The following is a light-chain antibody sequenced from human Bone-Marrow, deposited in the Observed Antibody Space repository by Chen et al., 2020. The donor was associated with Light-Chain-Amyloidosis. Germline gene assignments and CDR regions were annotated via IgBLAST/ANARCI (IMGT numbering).Light chain of an antibody. CDR3: SSKTTSNSLV. CDR1: SSDVGAYNC. CDR2: DVS. V-gene: IGLV2-14*01. J-gene: IGLJ2*01. Sequence: QSALTQPASVSGSPGQSITFSCTGTSSDVGAYNCVSWFQQHPGKVPKLLIYDVSNRASGVSNRFSGSKSGNTASLTIAGLQAEDEAHYYCSSKTTSNSLVFGGGTKLTVL.